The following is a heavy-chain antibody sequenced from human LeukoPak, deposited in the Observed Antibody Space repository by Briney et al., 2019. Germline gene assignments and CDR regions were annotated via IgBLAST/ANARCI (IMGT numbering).Heavy chain of an antibody. V-gene: IGHV5-51*01. CDR3: ARHETYDYVRGTTLRGYFDC. D-gene: IGHD3-16*01. CDR1: GYSFSTYW. J-gene: IGHJ4*02. Sequence: GESLKISCQGSGYSFSTYWIGWVRQMPGKGLEWMGIIYPGDSDTRYSPSFQGQVTISADQSINTAYLEWNSLKASDTATGYCARHETYDYVRGTTLRGYFDCWGQGTLVTVSS. CDR2: IYPGDSDT.